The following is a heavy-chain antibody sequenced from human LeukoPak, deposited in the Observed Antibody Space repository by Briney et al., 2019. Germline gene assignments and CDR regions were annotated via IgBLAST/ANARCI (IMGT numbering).Heavy chain of an antibody. V-gene: IGHV3-7*01. CDR3: AREPSGTYSLDN. CDR1: RFTFSSYW. Sequence: GGSLRLSCATSRFTFSSYWMTWVRQAPGKGLEWVANIKQDGSDKYYVDSVKGRFTISRDNAKNSLYLQMNSLRAEDTAVYYCAREPSGTYSLDNWGQGTLVTVSS. CDR2: IKQDGSDK. D-gene: IGHD1-26*01. J-gene: IGHJ4*02.